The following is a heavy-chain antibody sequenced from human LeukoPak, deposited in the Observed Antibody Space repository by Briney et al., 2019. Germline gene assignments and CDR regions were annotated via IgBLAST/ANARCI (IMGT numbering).Heavy chain of an antibody. CDR3: ARDYHYDSSGYPPFDY. V-gene: IGHV1-46*01. CDR2: INPSGGST. J-gene: IGHJ4*02. CDR1: GYTFTGYY. Sequence: ASVKVSCKASGYTFTGYYMHWVRQAPGQGLEWMGIINPSGGSTSYAQKFQGRVTMTRDMSTSTVYMELSSLRSEDTAVYYCARDYHYDSSGYPPFDYWGQGTLVTVSS. D-gene: IGHD3-22*01.